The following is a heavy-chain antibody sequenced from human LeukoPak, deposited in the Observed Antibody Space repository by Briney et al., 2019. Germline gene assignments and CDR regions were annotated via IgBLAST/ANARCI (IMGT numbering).Heavy chain of an antibody. CDR3: TRERERVVPAAIDY. CDR2: IRSKAYGGTT. V-gene: IGHV3-49*04. J-gene: IGHJ4*02. D-gene: IGHD2-2*01. CDR1: GFTFGDYA. Sequence: GGSLRLSCTASGFTFGDYAMSWVRQAPGKGLEWVGFIRSKAYGGTTEYAASVKGRFTISRDDSKSIAYLQMNSLKTEDTAVYYCTRERERVVPAAIDYWGQGTLVTVSS.